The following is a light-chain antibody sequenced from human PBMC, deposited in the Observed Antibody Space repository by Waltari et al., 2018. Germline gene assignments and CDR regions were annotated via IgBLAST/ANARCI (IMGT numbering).Light chain of an antibody. CDR1: SSNIGNND. Sequence: QSVLTQPPSVSAAPGQRVTISCSGGSSNIGNNDVSWYQQFPGTAPKLLITDNNKRPFGMPDRSSGSKSGTSATLGITGLQTGDEADYYCATWDSRLSVVVFGGGTKVTVL. CDR3: ATWDSRLSVVV. CDR2: DNN. V-gene: IGLV1-51*01. J-gene: IGLJ3*02.